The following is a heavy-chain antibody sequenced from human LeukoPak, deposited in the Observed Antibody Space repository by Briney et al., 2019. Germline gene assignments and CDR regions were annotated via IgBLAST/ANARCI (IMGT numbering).Heavy chain of an antibody. CDR1: GYSFTSYW. J-gene: IGHJ4*02. D-gene: IGHD3-10*01. Sequence: GESLKISCKGSGYSFTSYWIGWVRQMPGKGLEWMGIIYPGDSDTRYSPSFQGQVTISADKSISTAYLQWSSLKASDTAMYYCARRANSPLWFGERELDYWGQGTLVTVSS. CDR2: IYPGDSDT. CDR3: ARRANSPLWFGERELDY. V-gene: IGHV5-51*01.